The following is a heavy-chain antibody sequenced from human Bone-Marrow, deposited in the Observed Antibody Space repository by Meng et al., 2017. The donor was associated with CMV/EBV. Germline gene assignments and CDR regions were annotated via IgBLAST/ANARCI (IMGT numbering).Heavy chain of an antibody. V-gene: IGHV4-4*02. CDR3: ARDAPLGKYYDFWSGYSSYYYYYGMDV. Sequence: SETLSLTCAVSGDSISSNNWGSWVRQPPGKGLEWIGEIYHIGSTNYNPSLKSRVTISVDTSKNQFSLKLSSVTAADTAVYYCARDAPLGKYYDFWSGYSSYYYYYGMDVWGQGTTVTVSS. J-gene: IGHJ6*02. CDR1: GDSISSNNW. D-gene: IGHD3-3*01. CDR2: IYHIGST.